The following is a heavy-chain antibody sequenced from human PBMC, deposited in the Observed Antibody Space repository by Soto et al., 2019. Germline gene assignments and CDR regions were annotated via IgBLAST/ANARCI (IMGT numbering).Heavy chain of an antibody. J-gene: IGHJ4*02. CDR3: AKDYAGSVRGYFDY. Sequence: QVQLVESGGGVVQPGRSLRLSCVASGFTFSTNGMHWVRQTPGKGLEWVTFISYDARSKYYVDSVKGRFAISRDNSKNTLYLHMNSLRAEDTAVYCCAKDYAGSVRGYFDYWGQGTLVTVSS. CDR1: GFTFSTNG. D-gene: IGHD1-26*01. CDR2: ISYDARSK. V-gene: IGHV3-30*18.